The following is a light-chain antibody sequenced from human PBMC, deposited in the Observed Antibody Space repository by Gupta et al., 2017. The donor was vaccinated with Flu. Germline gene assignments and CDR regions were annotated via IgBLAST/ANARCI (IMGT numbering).Light chain of an antibody. J-gene: IGKJ1*01. V-gene: IGKV3-20*01. CDR1: QSVSSSY. CDR2: GAS. Sequence: EIVWTQSPGTLSLSPGERATLSCRASQSVSSSYLAWYQQKPGQAPRLLIYGASNRATGIPDRFSGSGSGTDFTLTISRLEPGDFAVYYCQQYGSSPRTFGQGTKVEIK. CDR3: QQYGSSPRT.